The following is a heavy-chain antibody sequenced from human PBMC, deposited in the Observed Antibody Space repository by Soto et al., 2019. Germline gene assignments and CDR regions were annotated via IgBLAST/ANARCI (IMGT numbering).Heavy chain of an antibody. Sequence: PGESLKISCKGSGYSFTSYWIGWVRQMPGKGLEWMGIIYPGDSDTRYSPSFQGQVTISADKSISTAYLQWSSLKASDTAMYYCARHSPGIVLMRPYYYYGMDVWGQGTTVTVSS. CDR3: ARHSPGIVLMRPYYYYGMDV. D-gene: IGHD2-8*01. J-gene: IGHJ6*02. CDR1: GYSFTSYW. V-gene: IGHV5-51*01. CDR2: IYPGDSDT.